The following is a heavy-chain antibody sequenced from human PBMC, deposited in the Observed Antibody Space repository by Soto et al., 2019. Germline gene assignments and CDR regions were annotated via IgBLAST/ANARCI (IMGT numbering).Heavy chain of an antibody. D-gene: IGHD2-15*01. CDR2: FSHVFGGP. CDR1: GDTFSSYS. J-gene: IGHJ4*02. CDR3: ARGVTRGSCPVFAL. Sequence: QVHLVQSGAEVKKPGSSVKVSCTSSGDTFSSYSYSWVRLVPGQGLEWMGGFSHVFGGPNYAQNFLDRVTITANQFTRTVYLELSGLTSDVTAVYYCARGVTRGSCPVFALWGQGTLVTISS. V-gene: IGHV1-69*13.